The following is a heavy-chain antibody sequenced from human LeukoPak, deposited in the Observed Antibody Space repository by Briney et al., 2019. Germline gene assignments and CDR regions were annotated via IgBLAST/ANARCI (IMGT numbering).Heavy chain of an antibody. CDR3: ARVRVPAVNDY. Sequence: ASVKVSCKASGYTFTGYYMHWVRQAPGQGLEWMGWINPNSGGTNYAQKFQGRVTMTKDTSISTGYMELSRLRSDDTAVYYCARVRVPAVNDYWGQGTLVTVSS. J-gene: IGHJ4*02. CDR1: GYTFTGYY. CDR2: INPNSGGT. V-gene: IGHV1-2*02. D-gene: IGHD2-2*01.